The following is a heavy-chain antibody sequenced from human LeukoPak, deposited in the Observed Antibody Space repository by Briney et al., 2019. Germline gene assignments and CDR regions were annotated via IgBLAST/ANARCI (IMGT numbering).Heavy chain of an antibody. Sequence: GGTLRLSSAASGFTFSIHGWNWDRQAPGKGREWVGRIRREANSYTTEYAASVKGRFTIARGDSTNSLYLQMDSLKTEDTAVYYCARVLTGYDSGKIDYWGQGTLVTVSS. J-gene: IGHJ4*02. CDR3: ARVLTGYDSGKIDY. CDR1: GFTFSIHG. V-gene: IGHV3-72*01. CDR2: IRREANSYTT. D-gene: IGHD5-12*01.